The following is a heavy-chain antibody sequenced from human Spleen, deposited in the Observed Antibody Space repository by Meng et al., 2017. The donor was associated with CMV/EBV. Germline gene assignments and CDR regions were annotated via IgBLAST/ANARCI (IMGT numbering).Heavy chain of an antibody. V-gene: IGHV1-2*02. CDR3: ARERYLVPAASPDYYYYGMDV. D-gene: IGHD2-2*01. Sequence: ASVKVSCKTSGYTFSGYYMYWVRQAPGQGLEWMGWINPETGDANYAQKFQGRVTMTRDTFITTAYMEVSRLTSDDTAVYYCARERYLVPAASPDYYYYGMDVWGQGTTVTVSS. J-gene: IGHJ6*02. CDR2: INPETGDA. CDR1: GYTFSGYY.